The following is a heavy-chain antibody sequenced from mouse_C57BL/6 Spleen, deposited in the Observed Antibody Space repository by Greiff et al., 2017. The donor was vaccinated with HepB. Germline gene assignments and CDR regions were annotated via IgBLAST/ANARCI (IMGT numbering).Heavy chain of an antibody. CDR2: ISNGGGST. D-gene: IGHD2-4*01. CDR1: GFTFSDYY. J-gene: IGHJ1*03. V-gene: IGHV5-12*01. Sequence: EVHLVESGGGLVQPGGSLKLSCAASGFTFSDYYMYWVRQTPEKRLEWVAYISNGGGSTYYPDTVKGRFTISRDNAKNTLYLQMSRLKSEDTAMYYCARHGDYDYKGWYFDVWGTGTTVTVSS. CDR3: ARHGDYDYKGWYFDV.